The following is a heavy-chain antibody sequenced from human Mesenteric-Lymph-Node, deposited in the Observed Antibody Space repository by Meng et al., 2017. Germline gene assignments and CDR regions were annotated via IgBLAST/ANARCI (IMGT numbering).Heavy chain of an antibody. Sequence: KVSCKGSGYSFSHYWIGWVRQMPGKGLEWMGIIYPSDSDIRDSPSFQGQVTISADKSISTAYLQWSSLKASDTAMYYCARLGSGTSGYYYFDFWGQGTLVTVSS. V-gene: IGHV5-51*01. CDR1: GYSFSHYW. D-gene: IGHD3-22*01. CDR2: IYPSDSDI. CDR3: ARLGSGTSGYYYFDF. J-gene: IGHJ4*02.